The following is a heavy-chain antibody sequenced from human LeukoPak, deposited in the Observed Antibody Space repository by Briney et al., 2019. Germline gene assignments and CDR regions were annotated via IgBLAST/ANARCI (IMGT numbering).Heavy chain of an antibody. D-gene: IGHD3-10*01. CDR2: ISGSSSII. V-gene: IGHV3-48*02. Sequence: GGSLRLSCAASGFTFSSYTMNWVRQAPGKGLECVSYISGSSSIIYYADSVKGRFTISRDNAKNSLYLQMNSLRDEDTAVYYCARGESLGCWGQGTLVTVSS. CDR1: GFTFSSYT. CDR3: ARGESLGC. J-gene: IGHJ4*02.